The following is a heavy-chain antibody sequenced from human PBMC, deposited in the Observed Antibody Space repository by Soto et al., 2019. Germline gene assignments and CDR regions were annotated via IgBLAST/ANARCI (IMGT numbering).Heavy chain of an antibody. V-gene: IGHV1-69*02. Sequence: QVQLVQSGAEVKKPGSSVKVSCKASGGTFSSYTISWVRQAPGQGLEWMGRIIPILGIANYAQKFQGRVTITADKSTITAYMELSSLRSEDTAVYYCASSTLIAVAGTSFDYWGQGTLVTVSS. J-gene: IGHJ4*02. CDR3: ASSTLIAVAGTSFDY. CDR1: GGTFSSYT. D-gene: IGHD6-19*01. CDR2: IIPILGIA.